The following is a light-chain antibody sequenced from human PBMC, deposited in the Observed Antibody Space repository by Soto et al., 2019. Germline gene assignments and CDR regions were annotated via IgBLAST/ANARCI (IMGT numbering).Light chain of an antibody. CDR3: QQRSNWPPIFT. J-gene: IGKJ3*01. CDR2: GAS. CDR1: QTVSNY. V-gene: IGKV3-11*01. Sequence: EIVLTQSPATLSLSPGERATLSCRASQTVSNYLAWYQQKPGQAPRLLIYGASNRAAGVPARFSGSGSGTDCTLSITSLEPEDFAVYYCQQRSNWPPIFTFRPGTKVDFK.